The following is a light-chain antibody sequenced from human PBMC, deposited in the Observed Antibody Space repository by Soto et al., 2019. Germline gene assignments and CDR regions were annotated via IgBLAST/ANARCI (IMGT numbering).Light chain of an antibody. V-gene: IGKV3-20*01. J-gene: IGKJ2*01. CDR1: QSVSSSY. Sequence: EIVLTQSTGTLSLSPGERATLSCRASQSVSSSYLAWYQQKPGQAPRLLIYGASSRATGIPDRFSGSGSGTDFTLTISRLEPEDFAVYYCQQYVSSPPYTFGQGTKLEIK. CDR3: QQYVSSPPYT. CDR2: GAS.